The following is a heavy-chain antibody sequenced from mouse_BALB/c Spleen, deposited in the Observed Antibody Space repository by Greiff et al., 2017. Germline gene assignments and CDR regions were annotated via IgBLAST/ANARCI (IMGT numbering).Heavy chain of an antibody. J-gene: IGHJ2*01. CDR1: GYTFTSYV. Sequence: EVQLQQSGPELVKPGASVKMSCKASGYTFTSYVMHWVKQKPGQGLEWIGYINPYNDGTKYNEKFKGKATLTSDKSSSTAYMELSSLTSEDSAVYYCARRVTTATRAFDYWGQGTTLTVSS. CDR3: ARRVTTATRAFDY. CDR2: INPYNDGT. D-gene: IGHD1-2*01. V-gene: IGHV1-14*01.